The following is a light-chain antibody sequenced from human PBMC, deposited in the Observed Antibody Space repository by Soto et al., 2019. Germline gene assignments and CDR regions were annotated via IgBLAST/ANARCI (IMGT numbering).Light chain of an antibody. CDR3: SSYTSSSTLYV. CDR1: SSDVGDNNY. CDR2: DVT. J-gene: IGLJ1*01. V-gene: IGLV2-14*01. Sequence: QSALTQPASVSGSPGQSITISCTGTSSDVGDNNYVSWYQQHPGKAPKLMIYDVTHRPSGISNRFSGSKSGNTASLTISGLQAKDEADYYCSSYTSSSTLYVFGTGTKVTVL.